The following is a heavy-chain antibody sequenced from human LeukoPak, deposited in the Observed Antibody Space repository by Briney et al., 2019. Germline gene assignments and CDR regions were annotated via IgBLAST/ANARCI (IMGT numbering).Heavy chain of an antibody. V-gene: IGHV4-30-2*05. D-gene: IGHD5-18*01. CDR2: IYHSGST. Sequence: PSETLSLTCAVSGGSISSGGYSWSWIRQPPGKGLEWIGYIYHSGSTYYNPSLKSRVTISVDTTKNQFSLKQSSVTAADTAVYYCASRGYSYGYPFDYWGQGTLVTVSS. CDR3: ASRGYSYGYPFDY. CDR1: GGSISSGGYS. J-gene: IGHJ4*02.